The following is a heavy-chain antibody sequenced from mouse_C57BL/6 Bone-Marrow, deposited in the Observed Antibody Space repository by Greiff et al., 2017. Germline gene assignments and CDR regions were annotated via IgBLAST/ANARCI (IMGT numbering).Heavy chain of an antibody. CDR2: ISDGGSYT. D-gene: IGHD1-1*01. J-gene: IGHJ3*01. CDR1: GFTFSSYA. CDR3: ARDRVLRYPFAY. Sequence: DVQLVESGGGLVKPGGSLKLSRAASGFTFSSYAMSWVRQTPEKRLEWVATISDGGSYTYYPDNVKGRFTISRDNAKNNLYLQMSHLKSEDTAMYYCARDRVLRYPFAYWGQGTLVTVSA. V-gene: IGHV5-4*01.